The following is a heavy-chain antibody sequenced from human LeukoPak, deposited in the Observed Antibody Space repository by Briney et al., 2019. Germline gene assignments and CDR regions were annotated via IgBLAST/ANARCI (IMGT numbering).Heavy chain of an antibody. J-gene: IGHJ4*02. D-gene: IGHD5-18*01. V-gene: IGHV3-30*14. CDR3: ASPPRGNSYGRLDY. CDR2: ISYDGSNK. Sequence: GGSLRLSCAASGFTFSSYAMHWVRQAPGKGLEWVAVISYDGSNKYYADSVKGRFTISRDNSKNTLYLQMNSLRTEDTAVYYCASPPRGNSYGRLDYGGREP. CDR1: GFTFSSYA.